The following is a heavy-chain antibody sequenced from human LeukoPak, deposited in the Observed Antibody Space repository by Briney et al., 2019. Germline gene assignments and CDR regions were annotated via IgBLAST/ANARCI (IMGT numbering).Heavy chain of an antibody. D-gene: IGHD3-10*01. Sequence: PGGSLRLSCAASGFTFSSYAMSWVRQAPGKGLEWDSAISGSGGSTYYADSVKGRFTISRDNSKNTLYLRMNSLRAEDTAVYYCAKEKDYYVSRSCDFWGQGTQVIV. V-gene: IGHV3-23*01. CDR1: GFTFSSYA. CDR2: ISGSGGST. J-gene: IGHJ4*02. CDR3: AKEKDYYVSRSCDF.